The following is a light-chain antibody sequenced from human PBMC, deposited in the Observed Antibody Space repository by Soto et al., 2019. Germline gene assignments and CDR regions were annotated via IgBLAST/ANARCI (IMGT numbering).Light chain of an antibody. Sequence: EIVLTQSPATLSLSPGERATLSCRASQSVGSYLAWYQQRPGQAPRLLIYDTSNRATAIPARFSGSGSGTDFTLTISSLEPEDFAVYYCQHRSNWPLTFGGGTKVEI. V-gene: IGKV3-11*01. J-gene: IGKJ4*01. CDR3: QHRSNWPLT. CDR1: QSVGSY. CDR2: DTS.